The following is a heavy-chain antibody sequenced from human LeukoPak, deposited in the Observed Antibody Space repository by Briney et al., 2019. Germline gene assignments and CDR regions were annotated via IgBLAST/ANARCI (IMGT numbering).Heavy chain of an antibody. J-gene: IGHJ6*02. CDR3: ARYSGSYEVNYYYYYGMGV. D-gene: IGHD1-26*01. CDR2: IKQDGSEK. V-gene: IGHV3-7*03. Sequence: PGGSLRLSCAASGLTFSSYWMSWVRQAPGKGLEWVANIKQDGSEKYYVDSVKGRFTISRDNAKNSLYLQMNSLRAEDTAVYYCARYSGSYEVNYYYYYGMGVWGQGTTVTVSS. CDR1: GLTFSSYW.